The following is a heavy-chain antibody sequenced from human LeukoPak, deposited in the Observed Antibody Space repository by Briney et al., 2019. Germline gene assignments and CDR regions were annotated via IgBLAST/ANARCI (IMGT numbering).Heavy chain of an antibody. CDR2: IRYDGSDK. J-gene: IGHJ5*02. D-gene: IGHD7-27*01. Sequence: TGGSLRLSCAASGFTFSSYGMYWVRQAPGKGLEWVAFIRYDGSDKYYADSVKGRFIISRDNSKNTLYLQMDSLRPEDTAVYYCAKGQLGIQSSKWFDPWGQGTLVTVSS. V-gene: IGHV3-30*02. CDR1: GFTFSSYG. CDR3: AKGQLGIQSSKWFDP.